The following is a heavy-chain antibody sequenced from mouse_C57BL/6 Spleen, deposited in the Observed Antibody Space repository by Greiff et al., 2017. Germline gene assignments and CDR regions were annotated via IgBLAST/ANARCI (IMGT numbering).Heavy chain of an antibody. CDR3: ATYYYDGAWFAY. Sequence: QVQLQQPGAELVKPGASVKVSCKASGYTFTSYWMHWVKQRPGQGLEWIGRIHPSDSDTNYNQKFKGKATLTVDKSSSTAYMQLSSLTSEDSAVYYCATYYYDGAWFAYWGQGTLVTVSA. CDR2: IHPSDSDT. D-gene: IGHD2-4*01. J-gene: IGHJ3*01. V-gene: IGHV1-74*01. CDR1: GYTFTSYW.